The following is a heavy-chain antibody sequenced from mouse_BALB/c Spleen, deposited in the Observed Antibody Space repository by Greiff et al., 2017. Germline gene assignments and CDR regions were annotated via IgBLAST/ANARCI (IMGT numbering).Heavy chain of an antibody. Sequence: EVQLHQSGPELVKTGASVKISCKASGYSFTDYYMHWVKQSPEKSFEWIGEINPSTGGTSYNQKFKGKATLTVDKSSSTAYMQLKSLTSEDSAVYYCARFYDGYYEAYWGQGTLVTVSA. CDR2: INPSTGGT. J-gene: IGHJ3*01. V-gene: IGHV1-42*01. CDR1: GYSFTDYY. CDR3: ARFYDGYYEAY. D-gene: IGHD2-3*01.